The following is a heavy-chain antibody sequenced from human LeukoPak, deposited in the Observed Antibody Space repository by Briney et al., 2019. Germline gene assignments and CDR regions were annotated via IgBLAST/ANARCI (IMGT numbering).Heavy chain of an antibody. Sequence: GGSLRLSCAASGFTFSSYEMNGVRQAPGKGLEWVSYISSSGSTTYYADSVKGRITISRDNAKNSLYLQMNSLRAEDTAVYYCARGSYSTSSFDYWGQGTLVTVSS. CDR1: GFTFSSYE. V-gene: IGHV3-48*03. J-gene: IGHJ4*02. CDR3: ARGSYSTSSFDY. CDR2: ISSSGSTT. D-gene: IGHD6-6*01.